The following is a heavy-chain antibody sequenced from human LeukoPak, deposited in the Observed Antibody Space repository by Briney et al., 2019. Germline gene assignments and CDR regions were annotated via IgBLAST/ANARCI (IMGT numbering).Heavy chain of an antibody. J-gene: IGHJ3*02. D-gene: IGHD3-10*01. Sequence: PGGSLRLSCAASGFTFSSYGMHWVRQAPGKGLEWVAVIWYDGSNKYYADSVKGRFTISRDNSKNTLYLQMNSLRAEDTAAYYCAKNGVSYPDAFDIWGQGTMVTVSS. CDR2: IWYDGSNK. V-gene: IGHV3-33*06. CDR3: AKNGVSYPDAFDI. CDR1: GFTFSSYG.